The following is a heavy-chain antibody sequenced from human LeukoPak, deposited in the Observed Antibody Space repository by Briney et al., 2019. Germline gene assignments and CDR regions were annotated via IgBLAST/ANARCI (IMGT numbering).Heavy chain of an antibody. D-gene: IGHD3-22*01. V-gene: IGHV3-30-3*01. CDR2: ISYDGSNK. CDR3: ARGHYDSSGYPDY. J-gene: IGHJ4*02. CDR1: GFTFSSYA. Sequence: LPGGSLRLSCAASGFTFSSYAMHWVRQAPGKGLEWVAVISYDGSNKYYADSVKGRFTISRDNSKNTLYLQMNSLRAEDTAVYYCARGHYDSSGYPDYWGQGTLVTVSS.